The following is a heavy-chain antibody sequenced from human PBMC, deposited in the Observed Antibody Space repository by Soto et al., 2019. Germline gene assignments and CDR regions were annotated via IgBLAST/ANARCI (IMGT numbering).Heavy chain of an antibody. D-gene: IGHD6-19*01. Sequence: QVQLVQSGAEVKKPGSSVKVSCKASGGTFSRYAISWVRQAPGQGLEWMGGITPMFGTANYAQKFQGRVTITAEESTSTVQIGLGRLRSEDTAVYYCAQTLGSAVAGPGRFDLWGRGTLVIVSS. CDR1: GGTFSRYA. CDR3: AQTLGSAVAGPGRFDL. CDR2: ITPMFGTA. V-gene: IGHV1-69*12. J-gene: IGHJ2*01.